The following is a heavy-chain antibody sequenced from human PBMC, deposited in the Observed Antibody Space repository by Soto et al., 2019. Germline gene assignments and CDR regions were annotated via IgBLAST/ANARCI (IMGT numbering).Heavy chain of an antibody. Sequence: ASVKVSCTASGYTFTSYDSNWVRQATGQGLEWMGWMNPNSGNTGYAQKFQGRVTMTRNTSISTAYMELSSLRSEDTAVYYCARGLRGYCSSTSCYLYYYYYYMDVWGKGTTVTVSS. J-gene: IGHJ6*03. CDR2: MNPNSGNT. D-gene: IGHD2-2*01. V-gene: IGHV1-8*01. CDR1: GYTFTSYD. CDR3: ARGLRGYCSSTSCYLYYYYYYMDV.